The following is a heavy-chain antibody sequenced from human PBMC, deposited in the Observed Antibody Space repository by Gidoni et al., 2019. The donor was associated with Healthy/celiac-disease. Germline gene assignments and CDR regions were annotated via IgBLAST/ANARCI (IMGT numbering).Heavy chain of an antibody. D-gene: IGHD3-22*01. CDR2: ISGSGGST. V-gene: IGHV3-23*01. J-gene: IGHJ3*02. CDR1: GFTFSSYA. CDR3: AKRLDSSGYYYGGLDDAFDI. Sequence: EVQLLESGGGLVQPGGSLRLSCAASGFTFSSYAMSWVRQAPGKGLGWVSAISGSGGSTYYADSVKGRFTISRDNSKNTLYLQMNSLRAEDTAVYYCAKRLDSSGYYYGGLDDAFDIWGQGTMVTVSS.